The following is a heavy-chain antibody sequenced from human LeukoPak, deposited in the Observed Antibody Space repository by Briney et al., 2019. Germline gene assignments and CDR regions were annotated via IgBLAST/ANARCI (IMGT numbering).Heavy chain of an antibody. CDR2: IVPIFGIA. CDR1: GGTFSSYA. CDR3: ARDKGAYCSGGSCYSRSDAFDI. V-gene: IGHV1-69*04. D-gene: IGHD2-15*01. Sequence: SVKVSCRASGGTFSSYAISWVRQAPGQGLEWMGRIVPIFGIANYAQKFQGRVTITADKSTSTAYMELSSLRSEDTAVYYCARDKGAYCSGGSCYSRSDAFDIWGQGTMVTVSS. J-gene: IGHJ3*02.